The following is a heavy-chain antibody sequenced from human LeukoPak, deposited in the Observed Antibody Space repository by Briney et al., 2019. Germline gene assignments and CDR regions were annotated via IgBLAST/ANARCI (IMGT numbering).Heavy chain of an antibody. CDR1: GFTFDDYS. D-gene: IGHD3-10*01. Sequence: PGGSLRLSCAASGFTFDDYSLHWVRQAPGKGLEWVSLISWDGGSTYYADSVKGRFTISKDNSKNSLYLQMNSLRTEDTALYYCAKDRRPSARITMVREKWFYMDVWGKGTTVTVSS. V-gene: IGHV3-43*01. CDR3: AKDRRPSARITMVREKWFYMDV. CDR2: ISWDGGST. J-gene: IGHJ6*03.